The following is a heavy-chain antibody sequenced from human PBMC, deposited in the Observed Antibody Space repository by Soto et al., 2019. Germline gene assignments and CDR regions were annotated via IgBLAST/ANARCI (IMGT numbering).Heavy chain of an antibody. CDR2: INAGNGNT. CDR3: ATGTLPGIAAAGSSGAFDI. Sequence: ASVKVSCKASGYTFTSYAMHWVRQAPGQRLEWMGWINAGNGNTKYSQKFQGRVTMTEDTSTDTAYMELSSLRSEDTAVYYCATGTLPGIAAAGSSGAFDIWGQGTMVTVSS. D-gene: IGHD6-13*01. CDR1: GYTFTSYA. V-gene: IGHV1-3*01. J-gene: IGHJ3*02.